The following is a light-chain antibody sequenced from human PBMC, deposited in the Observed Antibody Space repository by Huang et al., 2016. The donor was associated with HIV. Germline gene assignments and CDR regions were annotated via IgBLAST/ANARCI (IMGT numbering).Light chain of an antibody. CDR2: LGS. J-gene: IGKJ2*01. V-gene: IGKV2-28*01. CDR3: SQALQTLRYT. CDR1: QSLLRSNGYNY. Sequence: DIVMTQSPLSLPVTPGEPASISCRSGQSLLRSNGYNYLDWYLQKPGQSPQLLIYLGSNRASGVPDRISGSGSGTDFTLNISRVEAEDVGVSQALQTLRYTFGQGTKLEIK.